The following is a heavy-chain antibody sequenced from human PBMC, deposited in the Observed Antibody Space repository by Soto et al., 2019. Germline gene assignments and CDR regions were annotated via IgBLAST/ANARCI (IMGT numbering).Heavy chain of an antibody. CDR1: GGTFSSYT. V-gene: IGHV1-69*02. CDR2: IIPILGIA. J-gene: IGHJ4*02. CDR3: ASVAVEVPAASLSFDY. D-gene: IGHD2-2*01. Sequence: QVQLVQSGAEVKKPGSSVKVSCKASGGTFSSYTISWVRQAPGQGLEWMGRIIPILGIANYAQKFQGRVTIPADKSTSTAYMELSSLRSEDTAVYYCASVAVEVPAASLSFDYWGQGTLVTVSS.